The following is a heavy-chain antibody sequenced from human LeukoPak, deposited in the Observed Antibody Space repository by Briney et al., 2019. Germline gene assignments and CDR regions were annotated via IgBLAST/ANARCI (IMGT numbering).Heavy chain of an antibody. CDR3: ARALGYSYGNFDY. CDR2: IYYSGST. D-gene: IGHD5-18*01. J-gene: IGHJ4*02. CDR1: GGSISTYY. Sequence: SETLSLTCTVSGGSISTYYWSWIRQPPGKGLEWIGYIYYSGSTNYSPSLKSRVTISVDTSKNQFSLKLSSVTAADTAVYYCARALGYSYGNFDYWGQGTLVTVSS. V-gene: IGHV4-59*01.